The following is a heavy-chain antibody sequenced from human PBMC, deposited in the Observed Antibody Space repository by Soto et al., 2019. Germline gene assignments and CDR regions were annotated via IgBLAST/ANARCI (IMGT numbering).Heavy chain of an antibody. CDR1: GFTFSSYA. D-gene: IGHD3-16*02. CDR3: AKTSVYDYVWGSYRSDAFDI. V-gene: IGHV3-23*01. J-gene: IGHJ3*02. Sequence: EVQLLESGGGLVQPGGSLRLSCAASGFTFSSYAMSWVRQAPGKGLEWVSAISGSGGSTYYADSVKGRFTISRDNSKNTLYLQMNSLRAEDTAGYYCAKTSVYDYVWGSYRSDAFDIWGQGTMVTVSS. CDR2: ISGSGGST.